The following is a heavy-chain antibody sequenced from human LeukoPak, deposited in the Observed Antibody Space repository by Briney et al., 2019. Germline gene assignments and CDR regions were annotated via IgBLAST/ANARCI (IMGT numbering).Heavy chain of an antibody. J-gene: IGHJ4*02. CDR3: AKEDYYDSSGPGGY. D-gene: IGHD3-22*01. CDR1: GFAFDDYA. V-gene: IGHV3-43*02. CDR2: ISGDGGST. Sequence: GGSLRLSCAASGFAFDDYAMHWVRQAPGEGLEWASLISGDGGSTYYADSVKRRFTILRDNSKHSMYLTMNSLRTEDTALYYCAKEDYYDSSGPGGYWGQGTLVTVSS.